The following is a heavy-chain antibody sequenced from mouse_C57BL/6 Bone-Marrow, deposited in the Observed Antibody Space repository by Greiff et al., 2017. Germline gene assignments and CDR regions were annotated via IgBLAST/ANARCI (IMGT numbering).Heavy chain of an antibody. CDR2: IDPSDSYT. CDR1: GYTFTSYW. CDR3: VTGPSFAY. D-gene: IGHD4-1*01. V-gene: IGHV1-50*01. J-gene: IGHJ3*01. Sequence: QVQLQQPGAELVKPGASVKLSCKASGYTFTSYWMQWVKQRPGQGLEWIGEIDPSDSYTNYNQKFKGKATLTVDTSSSTAYMQLSSLTSEYSAVYYCVTGPSFAYWGQGTLVTVSA.